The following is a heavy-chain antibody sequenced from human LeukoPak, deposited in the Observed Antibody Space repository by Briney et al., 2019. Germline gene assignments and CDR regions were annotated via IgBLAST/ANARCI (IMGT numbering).Heavy chain of an antibody. CDR3: ARHRSDGSHPLDS. CDR1: GGSMSNYY. J-gene: IGHJ4*02. D-gene: IGHD5-24*01. Sequence: SETLSLTCSVSGGSMSNYYWSWIRQPPGKGLEWIGHIYSTGSTTYSPSLKSRVIMSVDTSKNQFSLKVTSVTAADTAVYYCARHRSDGSHPLDSWGQGALVTVSS. V-gene: IGHV4-59*08. CDR2: IYSTGST.